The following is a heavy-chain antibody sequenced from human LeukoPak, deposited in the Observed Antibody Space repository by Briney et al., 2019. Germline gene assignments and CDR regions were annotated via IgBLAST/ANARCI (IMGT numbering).Heavy chain of an antibody. D-gene: IGHD2-21*01. CDR1: GFTLSSYA. J-gene: IGHJ4*02. Sequence: GGSLRLSCAAPGFTLSSYAMSWVRQAPGKGLEWVSAISVSGNAYHADSVKGRFTISRDSSKNTLYLQMNRLRAEDAAVYYCAKAPVTTCSGAYCYPFDYWGQGTLVTVSS. V-gene: IGHV3-23*01. CDR3: AKAPVTTCSGAYCYPFDY. CDR2: ISVSGNA.